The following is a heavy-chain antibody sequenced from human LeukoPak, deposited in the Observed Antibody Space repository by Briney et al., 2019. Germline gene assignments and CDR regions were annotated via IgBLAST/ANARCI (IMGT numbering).Heavy chain of an antibody. CDR1: GYTFTNYD. CDR2: MNPNSGNT. CDR3: ARGTRIVATIKYYYYYSMDV. J-gene: IGHJ6*03. V-gene: IGHV1-8*01. D-gene: IGHD5-12*01. Sequence: GASVKVSCKASGYTFTNYDINWVRQATGQGLEWMGWMNPNSGNTGYAQKFQGRVAMTRNTSISTAYMELSSLRSEDTAVYYCARGTRIVATIKYYYYYSMDVWGKGTTVTISS.